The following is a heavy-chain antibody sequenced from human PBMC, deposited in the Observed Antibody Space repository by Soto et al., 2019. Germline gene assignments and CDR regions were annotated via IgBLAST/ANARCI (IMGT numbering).Heavy chain of an antibody. D-gene: IGHD2-2*01. Sequence: QVTLKESGPVLVKPTETLTLTCTVSGLSLNNGRLGVSWIRQPPEKALEWLAHIFSNDDKSNSTSLKSRLTISKDTSRSQVVLTMTNMDPVDSATYYCALIKDCSRTDCFLASFDPWGQGTLVTVSS. CDR1: GLSLNNGRLG. J-gene: IGHJ5*02. V-gene: IGHV2-26*01. CDR2: IFSNDDK. CDR3: ALIKDCSRTDCFLASFDP.